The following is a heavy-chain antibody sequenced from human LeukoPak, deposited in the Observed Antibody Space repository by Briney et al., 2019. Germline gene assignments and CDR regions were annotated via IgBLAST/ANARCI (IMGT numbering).Heavy chain of an antibody. CDR3: ARDSYYYGSGSYYIFNYYYYGMDV. Sequence: GGSLRLSCAASGFTFSSYWMSWVRQAPGKGLEWVANIKQDGSEKYYVDSAKGRFTISRDNAKNSLYLQMNSLRAEDTAVYYCARDSYYYGSGSYYIFNYYYYGMDVWGKGTTVTVSS. CDR2: IKQDGSEK. V-gene: IGHV3-7*03. J-gene: IGHJ6*04. CDR1: GFTFSSYW. D-gene: IGHD3-10*01.